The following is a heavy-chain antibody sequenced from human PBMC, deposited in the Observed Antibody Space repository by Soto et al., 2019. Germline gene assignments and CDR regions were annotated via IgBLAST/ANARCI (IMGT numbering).Heavy chain of an antibody. Sequence: QVQLVESGGGLVRPGGSLRLSCAASGFTFRDYDMSWIRQAPGKGLAGDSCISSSGTATYYADSVKGRFTISRDNAKNSLYVEMNSLRVEDSAVYYCARKGPRAARPNHWGQGNLVTVSS. V-gene: IGHV3-11*01. CDR2: ISSSGTAT. J-gene: IGHJ5*02. CDR1: GFTFRDYD. CDR3: ARKGPRAARPNH. D-gene: IGHD6-6*01.